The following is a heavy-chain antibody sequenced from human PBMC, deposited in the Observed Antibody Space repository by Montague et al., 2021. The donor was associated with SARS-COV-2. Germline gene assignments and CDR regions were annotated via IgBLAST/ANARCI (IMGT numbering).Heavy chain of an antibody. V-gene: IGHV2-5*02. CDR1: GFSLSTSGVG. CDR2: IYWDDDK. CDR3: AHRKPTYYDILTGYYNAFDI. Sequence: VKPTQTLTLTCTFSGFSLSTSGVGVGWIRQPPGKALEWLALIYWDDDKRYSPSLKSRLTITKDTSKNQVVPTMTNMDPVDTATYYCAHRKPTYYDILTGYYNAFDIWGQGTMVTVSS. J-gene: IGHJ3*02. D-gene: IGHD3-9*01.